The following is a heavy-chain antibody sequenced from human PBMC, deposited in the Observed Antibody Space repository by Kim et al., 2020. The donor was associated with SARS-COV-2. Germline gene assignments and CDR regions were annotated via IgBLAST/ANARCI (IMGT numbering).Heavy chain of an antibody. D-gene: IGHD2-2*01. V-gene: IGHV3-53*01. J-gene: IGHJ5*02. CDR3: AREGSLGSTSDNWFDP. Sequence: SVKGRFTISRDNSKNTLYLQMNSLRAEDTAVYYCAREGSLGSTSDNWFDPWGQGTLVTVSS.